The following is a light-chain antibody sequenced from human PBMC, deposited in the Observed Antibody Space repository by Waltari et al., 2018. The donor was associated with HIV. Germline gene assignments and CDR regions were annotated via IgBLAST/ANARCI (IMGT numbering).Light chain of an antibody. V-gene: IGLV3-25*03. CDR3: QSADATGSSVL. CDR1: ALPKQY. CDR2: KDT. J-gene: IGLJ2*01. Sequence: SDELPQPPSVSVSPGQTATITCSGDALPKQYSHWYQRKAGQAPVLLIHKDTGRPSGIPERFSRSSSGTIVTLTIGGVQAEDEADYYCQSADATGSSVLFGGGTKLTVL.